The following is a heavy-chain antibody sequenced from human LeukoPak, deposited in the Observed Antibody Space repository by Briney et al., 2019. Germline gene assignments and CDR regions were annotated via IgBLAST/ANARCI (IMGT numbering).Heavy chain of an antibody. Sequence: GGSLRLSCAASGFTFSGSSIHWVRQASGKGLEWVGLIRTKANSYATAYAASVTGRFTISRNDSKDTSYLQMNSLKTEDTALYFCTTSYSGNSWYDWFGPWGQGTLVTVSS. J-gene: IGHJ5*02. V-gene: IGHV3-73*01. CDR2: IRTKANSYAT. D-gene: IGHD6-13*01. CDR1: GFTFSGSS. CDR3: TTSYSGNSWYDWFGP.